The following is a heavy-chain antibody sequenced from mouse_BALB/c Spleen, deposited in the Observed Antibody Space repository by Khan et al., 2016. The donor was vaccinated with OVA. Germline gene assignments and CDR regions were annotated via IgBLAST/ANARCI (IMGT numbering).Heavy chain of an antibody. V-gene: IGHV1-4*01. CDR2: INSCSGYN. D-gene: IGHD1-1*01. CDR3: TRGGYGGIGY. Sequence: QVQLQQPGAELARPGASVKISCKASGYSFTSYMMHWVKQRPGQGLEWIGDINSCSGYNNYNQKFKDKATFTADKSSSTAYMQLSSLTSEDSAVYYCTRGGYGGIGYWGQGTLVTVSA. CDR1: GYSFTSYM. J-gene: IGHJ3*01.